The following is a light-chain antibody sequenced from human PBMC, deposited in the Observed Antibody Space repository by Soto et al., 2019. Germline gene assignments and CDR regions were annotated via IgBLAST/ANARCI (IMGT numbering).Light chain of an antibody. V-gene: IGKV3-20*01. CDR1: QSVSGMY. Sequence: EVVLTQSPGTLSLSPGESATLSCRASQSVSGMYLAWYQQKPGQAPRLLIYGTSNRATGVPDRFSGSGSGTDFTLSVTRLEPEDFAVYYCHQYAVSPLTFGGGTTVEIK. CDR2: GTS. J-gene: IGKJ4*01. CDR3: HQYAVSPLT.